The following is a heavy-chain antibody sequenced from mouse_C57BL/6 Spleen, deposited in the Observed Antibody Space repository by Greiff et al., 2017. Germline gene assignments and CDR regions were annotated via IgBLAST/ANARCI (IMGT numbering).Heavy chain of an antibody. J-gene: IGHJ4*01. V-gene: IGHV5-12*01. CDR3: ARRYDYDCYYYAMDY. CDR2: ISNGGGST. D-gene: IGHD2-4*01. CDR1: GFTFSDYY. Sequence: EVQVVESGGGLVQPGGSLKLSCAASGFTFSDYYMYWVRQTPEKRLEWVAYISNGGGSTYYPDTVKGRFTISRDNAKNTLYLQMSRLKSEDTAMYYCARRYDYDCYYYAMDYWGQGTSVTVSS.